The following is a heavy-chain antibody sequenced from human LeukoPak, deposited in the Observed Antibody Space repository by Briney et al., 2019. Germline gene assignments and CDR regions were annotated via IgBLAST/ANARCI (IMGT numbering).Heavy chain of an antibody. CDR3: ARAPYTTGRSFYFDS. Sequence: PGRSLRLSCATSGFTFRNYGMHWVRQAPGKGLEWVAIIWFDGSKNYYADSVKGWFTISRDNFNNTLYLQMNSLRAEDTGLYYCARAPYTTGRSFYFDSWGQGTLVTVSS. J-gene: IGHJ4*02. D-gene: IGHD2-2*02. CDR1: GFTFRNYG. V-gene: IGHV3-33*01. CDR2: IWFDGSKN.